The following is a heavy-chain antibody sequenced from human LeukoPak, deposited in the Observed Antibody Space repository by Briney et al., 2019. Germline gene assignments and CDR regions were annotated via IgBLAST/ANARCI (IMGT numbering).Heavy chain of an antibody. CDR2: ISAYNGNT. CDR3: ARDSIVLMVYAMPNWFDP. CDR1: GYTFTSYG. D-gene: IGHD2-8*01. V-gene: IGHV1-18*01. J-gene: IGHJ5*02. Sequence: SVKVSCKASGYTFTSYGISWVRQAPGQGLEWMGWISAYNGNTNYAQKLQGRVTMTTDTSTSTACMELRSLRSDDTAVYYCARDSIVLMVYAMPNWFDPWGQGTLVTVSS.